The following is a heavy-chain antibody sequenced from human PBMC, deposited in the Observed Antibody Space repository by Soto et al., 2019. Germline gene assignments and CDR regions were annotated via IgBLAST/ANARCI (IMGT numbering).Heavy chain of an antibody. CDR3: AKIPVEQQLVLRAEYFQH. V-gene: IGHV3-23*01. J-gene: IGHJ1*01. CDR2: ISGSGGST. CDR1: GFTFSSYA. Sequence: GGSLRLPCAASGFTFSSYAMSWVRQAPGKGLEWVSAISGSGGSTYYADSVKGRFTISRDNSKNTLYLQMNSLRAEDTAVYYCAKIPVEQQLVLRAEYFQHWGQGTLVTVSS. D-gene: IGHD6-13*01.